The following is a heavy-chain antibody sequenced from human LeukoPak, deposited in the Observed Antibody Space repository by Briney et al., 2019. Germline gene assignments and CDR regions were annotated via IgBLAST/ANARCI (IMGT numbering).Heavy chain of an antibody. CDR3: ARITNHAFDI. V-gene: IGHV3-7*05. J-gene: IGHJ3*02. D-gene: IGHD2-2*01. CDR1: GISFSNYW. CDR2: IKHDGSEK. Sequence: PGGSLRLSCAASGISFSNYWMTWVRQVPGKGLEWVASIKHDGSEKYYVDSVTGRFTISRDNARNSLYLQMNSLRAEDTAVYYCARITNHAFDIWGQGTMVTVS.